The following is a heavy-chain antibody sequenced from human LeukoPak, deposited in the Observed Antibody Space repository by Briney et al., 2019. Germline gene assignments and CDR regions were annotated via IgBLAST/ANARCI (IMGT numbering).Heavy chain of an antibody. CDR3: AIPAGRGAHTRDY. V-gene: IGHV1-69-2*01. CDR2: VDPEDGET. CDR1: GYTFTDYY. Sequence: ATVKISCKVSGYTFTDYYMHWVQQAPGKGLEWMGLVDPEDGETIYAEKFQGRVTITADTSTDTAYMELSSLRSGDTAVYYCAIPAGRGAHTRDYWGQGTLVTVSS. J-gene: IGHJ4*02. D-gene: IGHD1-26*01.